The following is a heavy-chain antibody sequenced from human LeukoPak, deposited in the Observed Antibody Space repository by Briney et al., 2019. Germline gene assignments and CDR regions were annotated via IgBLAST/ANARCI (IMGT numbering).Heavy chain of an antibody. Sequence: SETLSLTCTVSGGSISSYYWSWIRQPPGKGLEWIGYIYYSGSTNYNPSLKSRVTISVDTSKNQFSLKLSSVTAADTAVYYCARTTTHGGCYSNDYWGQGTLVTVSS. V-gene: IGHV4-59*01. CDR1: GGSISSYY. CDR3: ARTTTHGGCYSNDY. J-gene: IGHJ4*02. CDR2: IYYSGST. D-gene: IGHD4-17*01.